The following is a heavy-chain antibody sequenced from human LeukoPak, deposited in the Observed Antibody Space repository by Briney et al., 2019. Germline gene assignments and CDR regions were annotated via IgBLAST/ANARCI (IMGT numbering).Heavy chain of an antibody. CDR2: IYYSGST. CDR1: GGSISSSSYY. Sequence: SETLSLTCTVSGGSISSSSYYWGWLRQPPVKGLGWIGSIYYSGSTYYNPSLKSRVTISVDTSKNQFSLNLTSVTAADTAVYYCARFTPQGYGWGGYNRFDPWGQGTLVTVSS. D-gene: IGHD3-16*01. V-gene: IGHV4-39*01. J-gene: IGHJ5*02. CDR3: ARFTPQGYGWGGYNRFDP.